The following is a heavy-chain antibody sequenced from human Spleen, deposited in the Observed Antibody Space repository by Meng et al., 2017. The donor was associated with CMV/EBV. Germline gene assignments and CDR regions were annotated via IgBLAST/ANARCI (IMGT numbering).Heavy chain of an antibody. CDR2: INPNSGGA. D-gene: IGHD7-27*01. J-gene: IGHJ4*02. Sequence: ASVKVSCKASGYTFTGYYMHWVRQAPGQGLERMGWINPNSGGANYAQKFQGRVTMTRDMSISTAYMELSRLRSDDTAVYYCARGALWGRYYFDYWGQGTLVTVSS. V-gene: IGHV1-2*02. CDR1: GYTFTGYY. CDR3: ARGALWGRYYFDY.